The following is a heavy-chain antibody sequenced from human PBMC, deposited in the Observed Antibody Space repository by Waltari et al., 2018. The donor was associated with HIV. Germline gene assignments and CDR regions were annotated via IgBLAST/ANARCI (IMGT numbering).Heavy chain of an antibody. CDR2: ISSSSGTI. Sequence: EVQLVESGGGLVQPGGSLRLSWAASGFTFTSYGMTWVRQAPGKGLGGVSFISSSSGTIYDADSVKGRFTISRDNAKNSLYLQMNSLRAEDTAVYYCARETYYYDSSGPYFDYWGQGTLVTVSS. CDR1: GFTFTSYG. D-gene: IGHD3-22*01. CDR3: ARETYYYDSSGPYFDY. J-gene: IGHJ4*02. V-gene: IGHV3-48*01.